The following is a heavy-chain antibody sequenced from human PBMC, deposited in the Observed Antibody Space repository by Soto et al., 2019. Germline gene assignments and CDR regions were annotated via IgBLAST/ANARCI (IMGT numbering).Heavy chain of an antibody. CDR2: IYYSGST. CDR3: ARGRGSGSSFYYYGMDV. Sequence: PSETLSLTCTVSGGSISSYYWSWIRQPPGKGLEWIGYIYYSGSTNYNPSLKSRVTISVDTSKNQFSLKPSSVTAADTAVYYCARGRGSGSSFYYYGMDVWGHGTTVTVSS. V-gene: IGHV4-59*01. J-gene: IGHJ6*02. D-gene: IGHD3-10*01. CDR1: GGSISSYY.